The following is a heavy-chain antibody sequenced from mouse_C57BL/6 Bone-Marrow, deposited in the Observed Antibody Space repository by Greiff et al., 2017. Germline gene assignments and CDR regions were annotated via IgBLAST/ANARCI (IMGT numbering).Heavy chain of an antibody. CDR3: ARHYYGRSYYFDY. CDR2: INPNNGGT. V-gene: IGHV1-26*01. D-gene: IGHD1-1*01. Sequence: EVQLQQSGPELVKPGASVKISCKASGYTFTDYYMNWVKQSHGKSLEWIGDINPNNGGTSYNQKFKGKATLTVDKSSSTAYMELRSLTSEDSAVYYCARHYYGRSYYFDYWGQGTTLTVSS. J-gene: IGHJ2*01. CDR1: GYTFTDYY.